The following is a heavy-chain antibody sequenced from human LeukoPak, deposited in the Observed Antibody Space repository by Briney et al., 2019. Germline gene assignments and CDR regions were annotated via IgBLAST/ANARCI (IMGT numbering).Heavy chain of an antibody. CDR1: GFTFSNYA. V-gene: IGHV3-48*01. D-gene: IGHD2-8*01. CDR3: ARVGGMRPCSDGLCYPPHYFDL. Sequence: PGGSLRLSCSASGFTFSNYAMNWVRQAPGKGLEWISYISSSRYIIYYADSVKGRFTISSDNAKNSLYLQMHSLRAEDTAVYYCARVGGMRPCSDGLCYPPHYFDLWGQGTLVTVSS. J-gene: IGHJ4*02. CDR2: ISSSRYII.